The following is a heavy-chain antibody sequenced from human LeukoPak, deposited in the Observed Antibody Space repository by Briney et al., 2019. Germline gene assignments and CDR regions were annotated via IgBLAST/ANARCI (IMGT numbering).Heavy chain of an antibody. CDR3: AKTASRDYATVTYYFDY. J-gene: IGHJ4*02. CDR1: GFTFSSYA. CDR2: ISGSGGST. Sequence: PGGSLRLSCAASGFTFSSYAMSWVRQAPGKGLEWVSAISGSGGSTYYADSVKGRFTISRDNSKNTLYLQMNSLRAEDTAVYYCAKTASRDYATVTYYFDYWGQGTLVTVSS. V-gene: IGHV3-23*01. D-gene: IGHD4-17*01.